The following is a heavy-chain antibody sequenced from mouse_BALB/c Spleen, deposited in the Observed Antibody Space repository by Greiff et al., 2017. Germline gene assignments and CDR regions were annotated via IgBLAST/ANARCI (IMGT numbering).Heavy chain of an antibody. CDR1: GYTFTSYY. Sequence: QVQLQQSGPELVKPGASVKMSCKASGYTFTSYYIHWVKQRPGQGLEWIGWIYPGDGSTKYNEKFKGKTTLTADKSSSTAYMLLSSLTSEDSAIYFCARGWLQGYFDYWGQGTTLTVSS. D-gene: IGHD2-3*01. V-gene: IGHV1S56*01. CDR3: ARGWLQGYFDY. CDR2: IYPGDGST. J-gene: IGHJ2*01.